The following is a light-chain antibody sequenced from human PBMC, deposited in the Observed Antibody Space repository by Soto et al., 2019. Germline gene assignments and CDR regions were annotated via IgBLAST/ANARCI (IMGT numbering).Light chain of an antibody. Sequence: DIQMTHSPSSLSASVGDRVIITCRASQGIRDALGWYQQKPGKVPKRLIYSASSLQNGVPSRFSGSGSETVFTLTISSLQPEDFATYFCLQHSDYPFTFGQGTRMEI. V-gene: IGKV1-17*01. CDR3: LQHSDYPFT. CDR2: SAS. J-gene: IGKJ2*01. CDR1: QGIRDA.